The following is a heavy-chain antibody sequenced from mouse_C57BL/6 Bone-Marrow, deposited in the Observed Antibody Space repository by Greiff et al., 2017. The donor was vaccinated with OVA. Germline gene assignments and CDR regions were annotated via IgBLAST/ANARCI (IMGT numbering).Heavy chain of an antibody. V-gene: IGHV3-6*01. CDR2: ISYDGST. D-gene: IGHD2-2*01. J-gene: IGHJ2*01. Sequence: EVKLLESGPGLVKPSQSLSLTCSVTGYSITSGYYWNWIRKFPGNKLEWMGYISYDGSTNYNPSLKNRISITRDTSKNQFFLKLNSVTTADTATYYGAREDAYDPYYFDYWGQGTTLTVSS. CDR1: GYSITSGYY. CDR3: AREDAYDPYYFDY.